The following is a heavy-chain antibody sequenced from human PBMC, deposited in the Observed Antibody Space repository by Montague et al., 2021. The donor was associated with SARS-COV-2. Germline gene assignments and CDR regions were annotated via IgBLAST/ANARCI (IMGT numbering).Heavy chain of an antibody. Sequence: TLSLTCTVSGGSIRSGSYYWSWIRQPAGKGLEWIGRIYSSGSTNYXXXVESRVTMSVDTSKNQFSLKVSSVTAADTAEYYCARDYGDYSYYYGLDVWGQGTTVTVSS. J-gene: IGHJ6*02. D-gene: IGHD4-17*01. V-gene: IGHV4-61*02. CDR1: GGSIRSGSYY. CDR3: ARDYGDYSYYYGLDV. CDR2: IYSSGST.